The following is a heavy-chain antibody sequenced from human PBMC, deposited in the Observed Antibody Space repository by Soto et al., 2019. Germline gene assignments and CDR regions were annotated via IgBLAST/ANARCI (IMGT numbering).Heavy chain of an antibody. CDR3: ARDTGSRWFGELKTGYMDG. D-gene: IGHD3-10*01. Sequence: SETLSLTCRVSGASIRSGGYFWTLIRQHAGKELEWIGYIYCNGSTSYNPSLKSRISISVDTSKNQFSLKLNSVTAADTAVYYCARDTGSRWFGELKTGYMDGWGKGNKV. CDR2: IYCNGST. CDR1: GASIRSGGYF. J-gene: IGHJ6*03. V-gene: IGHV4-31*03.